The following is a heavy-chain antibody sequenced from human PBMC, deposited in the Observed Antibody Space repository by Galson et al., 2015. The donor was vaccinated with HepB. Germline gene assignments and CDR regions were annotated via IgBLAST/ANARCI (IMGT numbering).Heavy chain of an antibody. V-gene: IGHV3-23*01. J-gene: IGHJ4*02. Sequence: SLRLSCAASGFTFSSYAMAWVRQAPGKGLEWVSVVTGSGDGTYYADSVKGRFTISRDNSKNTLSPQMSTLKTEDTAVYYCTTDIVVVAAAGHFDYWGQGTLVTVSS. CDR2: VTGSGDGT. D-gene: IGHD2-2*01. CDR3: TTDIVVVAAAGHFDY. CDR1: GFTFSSYA.